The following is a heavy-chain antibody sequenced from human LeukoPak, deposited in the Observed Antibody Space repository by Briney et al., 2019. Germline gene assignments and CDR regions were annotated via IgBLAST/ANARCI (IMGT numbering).Heavy chain of an antibody. Sequence: PGGSLRLSCAASGFTVSSNYMSWVRQAPGKGLEWVSVIYSGGSTYYADSVKGRFTISRDNSKNTLYLQMNSLRAEDTAVYYCASLWLAAATSFDYWGQGTLVTVSS. J-gene: IGHJ4*02. CDR3: ASLWLAAATSFDY. D-gene: IGHD2-15*01. CDR1: GFTVSSNY. V-gene: IGHV3-66*01. CDR2: IYSGGST.